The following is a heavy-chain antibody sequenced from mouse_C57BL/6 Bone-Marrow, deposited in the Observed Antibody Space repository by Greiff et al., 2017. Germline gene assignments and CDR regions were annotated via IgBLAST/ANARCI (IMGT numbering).Heavy chain of an antibody. CDR1: GFTFSDYG. D-gene: IGHD2-3*01. J-gene: IGHJ4*01. Sequence: EVKLMESGGGLVQPGGSLKLSCAASGFTFSDYGMAWVRQAPRKGPEWVAFISNLAYSIYYADTVTGRFTISRENAKNTLYLEMSSLRSEDTAMYYCARQDGYPYYYAMDYWGQGTSVTVSS. V-gene: IGHV5-15*01. CDR2: ISNLAYSI. CDR3: ARQDGYPYYYAMDY.